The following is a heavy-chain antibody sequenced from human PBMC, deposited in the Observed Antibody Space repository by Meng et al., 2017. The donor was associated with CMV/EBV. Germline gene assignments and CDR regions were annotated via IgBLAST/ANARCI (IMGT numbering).Heavy chain of an antibody. D-gene: IGHD2-2*01. CDR2: IYHSGST. V-gene: IGHV4-4*02. J-gene: IGHJ5*02. CDR3: ARLGCSSTSCSRGGFDP. Sequence: VSISSSNWWSWVRQPPGKGLEWIGEIYHSGSTNYNPSLKSRVTISVDKSKNQFSLKLSSVTAADTAVYYCARLGCSSTSCSRGGFDPWGQGTLVTVSS. CDR1: VSISSSNW.